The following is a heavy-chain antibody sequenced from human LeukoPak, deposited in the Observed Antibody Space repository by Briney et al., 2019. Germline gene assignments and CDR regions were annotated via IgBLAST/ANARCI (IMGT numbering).Heavy chain of an antibody. CDR1: GYTFTGYY. V-gene: IGHV1-69*04. J-gene: IGHJ6*02. D-gene: IGHD6-13*01. Sequence: SVKVSCKASGYTFTGYYMHWVRQAPGQGLEWMGRIIPILGIANYAQKFQGRVTITADKSTSTAYMELSSLRSEDTAVYYCARAAATYYGMDVWGQGTTVTVSS. CDR2: IIPILGIA. CDR3: ARAAATYYGMDV.